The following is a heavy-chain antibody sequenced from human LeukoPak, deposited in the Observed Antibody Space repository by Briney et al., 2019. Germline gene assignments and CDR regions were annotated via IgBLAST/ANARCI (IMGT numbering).Heavy chain of an antibody. CDR2: FCYSGST. CDR1: SASISTHY. V-gene: IGHV4-59*11. CDR3: ANAGSYGPFDY. Sequence: SETLSLTCTVSSASISTHYWSWIRQPPGKGLEWIGYFCYSGSTNYNPSLKSRVTISAGTSQNQFSLKVTSVTAADTAVYYCANAGSYGPFDYWGQGTLVTVSS. D-gene: IGHD1-26*01. J-gene: IGHJ4*02.